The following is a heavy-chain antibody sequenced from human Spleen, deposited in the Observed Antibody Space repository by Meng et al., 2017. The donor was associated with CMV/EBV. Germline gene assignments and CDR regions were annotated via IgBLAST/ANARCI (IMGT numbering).Heavy chain of an antibody. Sequence: GESLKISCKGSGYTFTNNWIGWVRQMPGKGLEWMGIIYPGDSDTRYSPSFQGQVTISADKSINTAYLQWSSLKASDTAMYYCARGTEGALPDWFDPWGQGTLVTVSS. D-gene: IGHD4/OR15-4a*01. CDR3: ARGTEGALPDWFDP. CDR1: GYTFTNNW. V-gene: IGHV5-51*01. J-gene: IGHJ5*02. CDR2: IYPGDSDT.